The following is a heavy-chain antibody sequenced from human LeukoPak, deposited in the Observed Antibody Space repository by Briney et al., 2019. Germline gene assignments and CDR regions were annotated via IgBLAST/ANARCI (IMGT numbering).Heavy chain of an antibody. D-gene: IGHD3-22*01. CDR2: IRSKVNSYAT. CDR1: GFTFSGSA. J-gene: IGHJ4*02. V-gene: IGHV3-73*01. Sequence: GGSLRLSCAASGFTFSGSAMHWVRQASGKGLEWVGRIRSKVNSYATAYAASVKGRFTISRDDSKNTADLQMNSLKTEDTAVYYCTRQPPGIVVKAYFDYWGQGTLVTVSS. CDR3: TRQPPGIVVKAYFDY.